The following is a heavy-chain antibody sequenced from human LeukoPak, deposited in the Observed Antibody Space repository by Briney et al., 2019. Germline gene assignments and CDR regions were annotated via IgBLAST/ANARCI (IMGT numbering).Heavy chain of an antibody. V-gene: IGHV4-59*01. D-gene: IGHD6-19*01. J-gene: IGHJ3*02. CDR3: ARDVYSSGFNGAFDI. CDR2: VHYSGTA. Sequence: SETLSLTCTVSDGSITNYDWSWVRQPPGKELEFIGHVHYSGTANYNPSLRSRVTISIETSKKHFFLKLKSVTAADTAVYYCARDVYSSGFNGAFDIWGQGTMVTVSS. CDR1: DGSITNYD.